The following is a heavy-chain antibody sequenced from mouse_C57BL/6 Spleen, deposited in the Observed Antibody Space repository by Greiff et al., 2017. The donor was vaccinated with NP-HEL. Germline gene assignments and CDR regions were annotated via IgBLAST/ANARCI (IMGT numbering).Heavy chain of an antibody. CDR2: IHPNSGST. CDR1: GYTFTSYW. D-gene: IGHD2-3*01. CDR3: ARSGWFLYAMDY. V-gene: IGHV1-64*01. J-gene: IGHJ4*01. Sequence: QVQLQQPGAELVKPGASVKLSCKASGYTFTSYWMHWVKQRPGQGLEWIGMIHPNSGSTNYNEKFKSKATLTVDKSSSTAYMQLSSLTSEDSAVYYCARSGWFLYAMDYWGQGTSVTVSS.